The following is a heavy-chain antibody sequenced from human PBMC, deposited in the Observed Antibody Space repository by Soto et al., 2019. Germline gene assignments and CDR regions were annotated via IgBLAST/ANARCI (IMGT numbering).Heavy chain of an antibody. CDR2: IYPDDSDT. CDR3: ARRAGSSSSGLYYGLDV. J-gene: IGHJ6*02. V-gene: IGHV5-51*01. D-gene: IGHD6-6*01. Sequence: PGESLKISCGASGYTFTNYWIAWVRQVPGRGLEWMGIIYPDDSDTRYSPSFQGQVTISADKSITTAYLQWGSLKASDTAMYYCARRAGSSSSGLYYGLDVWGQGTTVTVSS. CDR1: GYTFTNYW.